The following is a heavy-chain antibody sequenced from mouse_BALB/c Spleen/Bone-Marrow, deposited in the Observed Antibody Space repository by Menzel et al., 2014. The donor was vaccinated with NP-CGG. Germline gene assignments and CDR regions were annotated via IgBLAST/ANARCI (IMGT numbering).Heavy chain of an antibody. J-gene: IGHJ3*01. CDR3: ARGDYGSTYWFAY. CDR2: IWAGGGT. V-gene: IGHV2-9*02. CDR1: GFPLSSYG. Sequence: VKLVESGPGLVAPSQSLSITCTVSGFPLSSYGVHWVRQCPGKGLEWLGIIWAGGGTNYNSALMSRLSISKDNSKSQVFLKMNSLRTDDTAMYYCARGDYGSTYWFAYWGQGTLVTVSA. D-gene: IGHD1-1*01.